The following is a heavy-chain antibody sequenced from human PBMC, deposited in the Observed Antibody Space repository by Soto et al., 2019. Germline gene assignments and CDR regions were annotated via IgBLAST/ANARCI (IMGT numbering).Heavy chain of an antibody. D-gene: IGHD3-10*01. CDR3: ARLLYGLGSWFDP. CDR1: GGSISSYY. V-gene: IGHV4-59*08. J-gene: IGHJ5*02. Sequence: SETLSLTCTVSGGSISSYYWSWIRQPPGKGLEWIGYIYYSGSTNYNPSLKSRVTISVDTSKNQFSLKLSSVTAADTAVYYCARLLYGLGSWFDPLGQGTLVTVSS. CDR2: IYYSGST.